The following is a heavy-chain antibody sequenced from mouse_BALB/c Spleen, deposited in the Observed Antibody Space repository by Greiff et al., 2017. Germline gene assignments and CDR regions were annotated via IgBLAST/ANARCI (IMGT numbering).Heavy chain of an antibody. CDR2: INPNNGGT. Sequence: VQLQQSGPELVKPGASVKIPCKASGYTFTDYNMDWVKQSHGKSLEWIGDINPNNGGTIYNQKFKGKATLTVDKSSSTAYMELRSLTSEDTAVYYCAREGYYGYSPFFDYWGQGTTLTVSS. J-gene: IGHJ2*01. CDR3: AREGYYGYSPFFDY. V-gene: IGHV1-18*01. D-gene: IGHD1-2*01. CDR1: GYTFTDYN.